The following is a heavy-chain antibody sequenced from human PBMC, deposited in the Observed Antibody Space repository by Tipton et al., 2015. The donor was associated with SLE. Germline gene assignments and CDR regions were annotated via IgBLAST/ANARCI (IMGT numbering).Heavy chain of an antibody. CDR2: MYYSGST. CDR3: ARDHGGGDY. CDR1: GGSISSGGSISSGSYF. Sequence: TLSLTCTVSGGSISSGGSISSGSYFWGWIRQPPGKGLEWIGSMYYSGSTYYNPSLKSRVTISVDTSKNQFSLKLSSVTAADTAVYYCARDHGGGDYWGQGTLVTVSS. V-gene: IGHV4-39*07. J-gene: IGHJ4*02. D-gene: IGHD3-10*01.